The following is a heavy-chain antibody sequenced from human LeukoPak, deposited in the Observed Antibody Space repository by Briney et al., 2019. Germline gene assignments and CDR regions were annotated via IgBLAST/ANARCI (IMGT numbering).Heavy chain of an antibody. J-gene: IGHJ3*01. V-gene: IGHV3-30*02. D-gene: IGHD6-13*01. Sequence: PGGSLRLSCGASGFTFSSYGMHWVRQAPGKGPEWVAFIRYDGSNKYYADSVKGRFTISRDNSKNTLYLQMNSLRAEDTAVYYCARVGAGGPRRAFDGWGQGTMVTVSS. CDR2: IRYDGSNK. CDR1: GFTFSSYG. CDR3: ARVGAGGPRRAFDG.